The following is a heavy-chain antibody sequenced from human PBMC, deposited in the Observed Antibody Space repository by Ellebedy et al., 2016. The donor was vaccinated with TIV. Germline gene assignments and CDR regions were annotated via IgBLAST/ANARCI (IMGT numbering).Heavy chain of an antibody. CDR3: ARGASSGWYGMDV. V-gene: IGHV1-2*02. D-gene: IGHD6-19*01. CDR1: GYTFTGYY. CDR2: INPNSGGT. J-gene: IGHJ6*02. Sequence: ASVKVSCKASGYTFTGYYMHWVRQAPGQGLEWMAWINPNSGGTNYAQKFQGRVTMTRDTSISTAYMELSRLRSGDTALYYCARGASSGWYGMDVWGQGTTVTVSS.